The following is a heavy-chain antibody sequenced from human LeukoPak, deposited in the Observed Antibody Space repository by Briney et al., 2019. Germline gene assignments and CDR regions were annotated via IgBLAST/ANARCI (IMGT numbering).Heavy chain of an antibody. D-gene: IGHD3-10*01. V-gene: IGHV3-23*01. CDR3: AKGTMGRGFGY. J-gene: IGHJ4*02. CDR1: GFTFSSYA. CDR2: ISCSGGNT. Sequence: PGGFLRLSCAASGFTFSSYAMNGVRQAPGKGLEWVSAISCSGGNTYYADSVKGRFTISRDNSKNTLYLQMNSLRAEDTAVYYCAKGTMGRGFGYWGQGTLVTVSS.